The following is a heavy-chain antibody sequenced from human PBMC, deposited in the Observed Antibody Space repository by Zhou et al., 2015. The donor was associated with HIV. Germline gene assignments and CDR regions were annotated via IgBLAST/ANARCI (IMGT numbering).Heavy chain of an antibody. V-gene: IGHV1-69*01. Sequence: QVQLVQSGAEVKKPGSSVKVSCKASGGTFSSYAISWVRQAPGQGLEWMGGIIPIFGTANYAQKFQGRVTITADESTSTAYMELSSLRSEDTAVYYCARIGHHSSGWDDAFDIWGPKGQWSPSLQ. J-gene: IGHJ3*02. D-gene: IGHD6-19*01. CDR2: IIPIFGTA. CDR1: GGTFSSYA. CDR3: ARIGHHSSGWDDAFDI.